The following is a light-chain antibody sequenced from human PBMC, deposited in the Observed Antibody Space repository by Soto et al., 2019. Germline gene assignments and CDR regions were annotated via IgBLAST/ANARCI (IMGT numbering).Light chain of an antibody. CDR2: DAS. V-gene: IGKV3-11*01. CDR3: QQRSNWPPT. CDR1: QSVNNY. Sequence: EIVLTQSPATLSLFPGERATLSCWASQSVNNYLAWYQQKPGQAPRLLIYDASNRATGIPARFSGSGSGTGFTLTISSLEPEDFAVYYCQQRSNWPPTFGQGTKVDIK. J-gene: IGKJ1*01.